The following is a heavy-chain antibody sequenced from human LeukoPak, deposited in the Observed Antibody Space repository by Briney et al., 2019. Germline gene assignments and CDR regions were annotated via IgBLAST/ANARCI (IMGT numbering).Heavy chain of an antibody. Sequence: SETLSLACTVSGGSISSLTYYWGWIRQPPGKGLEWIASIYYSGTTYYSPSLKSRVAISVNRSNNQFSLRLSSVTAADTAVYFCTGYSAGWSSGGGYWGQGTVVTVSS. V-gene: IGHV4-39*01. CDR3: TGYSAGWSSGGGY. CDR2: IYYSGTT. CDR1: GGSISSLTYY. D-gene: IGHD6-19*01. J-gene: IGHJ4*02.